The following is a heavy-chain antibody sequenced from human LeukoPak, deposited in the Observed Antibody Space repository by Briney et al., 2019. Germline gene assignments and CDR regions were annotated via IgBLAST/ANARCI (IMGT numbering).Heavy chain of an antibody. D-gene: IGHD5-18*01. CDR3: AKERGYSYGSVGRDGMDV. Sequence: PGGSLRLSCAASGFTFSSYGMHWVRQAPGKGLEWVAVISYDGSNKYYADSVKGRFTISRDNSKNTLYLQMNSLRAEDTAVYYCAKERGYSYGSVGRDGMDVWGQGTTVTVSS. V-gene: IGHV3-30*18. J-gene: IGHJ6*02. CDR1: GFTFSSYG. CDR2: ISYDGSNK.